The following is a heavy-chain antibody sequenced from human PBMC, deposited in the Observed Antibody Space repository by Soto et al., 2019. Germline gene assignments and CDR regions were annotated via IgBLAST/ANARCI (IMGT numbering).Heavy chain of an antibody. J-gene: IGHJ6*02. CDR3: ARCECSGYDSYYYYGMDV. V-gene: IGHV1-69*02. Sequence: QVQLVQSGAEVKKPGSSVKVSCKASGGTFSSYTISWVRQAPGQGLEWMGRIIPILGIANYAQKFQGRATITADNSTSTAYMELSSLRSEDTAVYYCARCECSGYDSYYYYGMDVWGQGTTVTVSS. CDR2: IIPILGIA. D-gene: IGHD5-12*01. CDR1: GGTFSSYT.